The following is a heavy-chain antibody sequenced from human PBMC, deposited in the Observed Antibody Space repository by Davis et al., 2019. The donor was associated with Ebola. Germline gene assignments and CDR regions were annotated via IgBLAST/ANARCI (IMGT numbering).Heavy chain of an antibody. J-gene: IGHJ3*01. Sequence: ASVKVSCKASGYTFTTYAMNWVRQAPGQGLEWVGWINTNTGNPTYAKGFTGRFVFSLDTSVNMAYLLINSLKSEDAAVYYCATLPEVWGQGTMVTVSS. V-gene: IGHV7-4-1*04. CDR2: INTNTGNP. CDR1: GYTFTTYA. CDR3: ATLPEV.